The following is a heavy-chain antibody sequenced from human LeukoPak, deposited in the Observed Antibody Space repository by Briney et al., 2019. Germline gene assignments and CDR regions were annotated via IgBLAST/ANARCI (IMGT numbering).Heavy chain of an antibody. CDR2: FETEDGEP. V-gene: IGHV1-24*01. Sequence: ASVKVSCKVSGYSLSEISVHWIRQVPGRGLEWMESFETEDGEPLYAQKFQGRVTMTEDTSTDTAYMELSSLRSEDTAMYYCASGNEVTLDGFAIWGQGTMVTVSS. J-gene: IGHJ3*02. CDR3: ASGNEVTLDGFAI. CDR1: GYSLSEIS. D-gene: IGHD2-15*01.